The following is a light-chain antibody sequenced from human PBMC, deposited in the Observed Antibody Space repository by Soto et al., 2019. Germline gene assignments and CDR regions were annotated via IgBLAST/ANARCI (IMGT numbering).Light chain of an antibody. CDR1: SSDVGSYNL. CDR3: CSYAGSSTLV. J-gene: IGLJ2*01. CDR2: EGS. V-gene: IGLV2-23*01. Sequence: ALTQPASVSGSPGQSITISCTGTSSDVGSYNLVSWYQQHPGKAPKLMIYEGSKRPSGVSNRFSGSKSGNTASLTISGLQAEDEADYYCCSYAGSSTLVFGGGTKLTVL.